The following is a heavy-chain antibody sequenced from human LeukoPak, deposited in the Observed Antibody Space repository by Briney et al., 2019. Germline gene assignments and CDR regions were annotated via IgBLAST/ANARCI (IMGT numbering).Heavy chain of an antibody. V-gene: IGHV1-2*02. CDR2: INPNSGGT. Sequence: GASVKVSCKAPGYTFTGYYMHWVRQAPGQGLEWMGWINPNSGGTNYAQKFQGRVTMTRDTSISTAYMELSRLRSDDTAVYYCARGEDYYDSSGYYYDQYYFDYWGQGTLVTVSS. J-gene: IGHJ4*02. CDR1: GYTFTGYY. CDR3: ARGEDYYDSSGYYYDQYYFDY. D-gene: IGHD3-22*01.